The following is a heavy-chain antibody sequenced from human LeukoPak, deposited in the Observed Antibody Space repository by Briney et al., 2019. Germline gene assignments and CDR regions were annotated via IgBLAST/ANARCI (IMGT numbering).Heavy chain of an antibody. V-gene: IGHV3-23*01. J-gene: IGHJ4*02. D-gene: IGHD6-19*01. CDR2: ISDSGDIT. CDR3: AKDALRSDGWYFFDH. Sequence: ESGGGLVQPGGSLRLSCAASGFAFSKLAMGWVRQAPGKGLEWVSVISDSGDITYYADSVKGRFTISRDNSKHTLYLHMNSLRAEDTALYYCAKDALRSDGWYFFDHWGQGTLVTVSS. CDR1: GFAFSKLA.